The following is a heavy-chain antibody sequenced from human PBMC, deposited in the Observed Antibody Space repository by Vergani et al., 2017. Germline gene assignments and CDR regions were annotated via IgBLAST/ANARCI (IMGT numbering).Heavy chain of an antibody. D-gene: IGHD1-26*01. CDR2: MYYSGST. J-gene: IGHJ6*02. CDR3: ARPGSSVYYYGMDV. V-gene: IGHV4-39*01. Sequence: QLQLQESGPGLVKPSETLSLTCTVSGGSISSSSYYWGWIRQPPGEGLEWIGSMYYSGSTYSNPSLKSRVTISVDTSKNQFSLKLSSVTAAXTAVYYCARPGSSVYYYGMDVWGQGSTVTVS. CDR1: GGSISSSSYY.